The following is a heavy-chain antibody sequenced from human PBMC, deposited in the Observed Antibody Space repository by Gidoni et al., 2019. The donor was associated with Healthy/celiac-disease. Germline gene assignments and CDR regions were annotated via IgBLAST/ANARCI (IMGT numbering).Heavy chain of an antibody. J-gene: IGHJ6*02. CDR2: ISSSSSYI. CDR1: GFTFSSYS. D-gene: IGHD3-3*01. Sequence: EVQLVESGGGLVKPGGSLRLSCAASGFTFSSYSMNWVRQAPGKGLEWVSSISSSSSYIYYADSVKGRFTISRDNAKNSLYLQMNSLRAEDTAVYYCARDFFWSGYYRGLVYYGMDVWGQGTTVTVSS. V-gene: IGHV3-21*01. CDR3: ARDFFWSGYYRGLVYYGMDV.